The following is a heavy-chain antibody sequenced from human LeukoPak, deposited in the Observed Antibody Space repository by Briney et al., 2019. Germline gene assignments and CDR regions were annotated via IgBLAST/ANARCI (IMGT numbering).Heavy chain of an antibody. V-gene: IGHV3-30*02. Sequence: GGSLRLSCPASGFTFSSHAMSWVRQAPGKGLEWVAFIEHDENKNYADSVKGRFTISRDNSKNTVYLQMNSLRVEDTAVYYCATNGGHWDLDYWGQGTLVTVSS. CDR2: IEHDENK. CDR3: ATNGGHWDLDY. J-gene: IGHJ4*02. D-gene: IGHD3-16*01. CDR1: GFTFSSHA.